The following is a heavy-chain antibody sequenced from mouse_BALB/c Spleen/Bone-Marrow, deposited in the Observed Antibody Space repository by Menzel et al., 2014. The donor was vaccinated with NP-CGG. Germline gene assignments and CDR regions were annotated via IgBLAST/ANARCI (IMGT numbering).Heavy chain of an antibody. CDR3: AREERATSLYYAMEY. V-gene: IGHV1-63*02. J-gene: IGHJ4*01. Sequence: VQLQQSGAELVRPGTSVKMSCKAAGYTFTNYWMGWVKQRPGHGLEWIGDIYPGGVYTNYNEKFKGKATLTAYTSSTTVYMQLSGLTSEDSAIYYCAREERATSLYYAMEYWGLGTSVP. CDR1: GYTFTNYW. D-gene: IGHD6-1*01. CDR2: IYPGGVYT.